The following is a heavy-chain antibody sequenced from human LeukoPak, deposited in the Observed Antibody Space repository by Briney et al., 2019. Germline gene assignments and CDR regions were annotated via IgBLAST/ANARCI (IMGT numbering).Heavy chain of an antibody. CDR1: GYTFTGYY. D-gene: IGHD2-2*02. Sequence: GASVKVSCKASGYTFTGYYMHWVRQAPGQGLEWMGRINPNSGGTNYAQKFQGRVTMTRDTSISTAYMELSRLRSDDTAVYYCARWRYCSSTSCYSPFDYWGQGTLVTASS. J-gene: IGHJ4*02. CDR3: ARWRYCSSTSCYSPFDY. CDR2: INPNSGGT. V-gene: IGHV1-2*06.